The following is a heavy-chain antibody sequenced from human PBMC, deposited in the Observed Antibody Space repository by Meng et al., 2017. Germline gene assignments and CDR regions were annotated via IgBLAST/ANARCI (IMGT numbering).Heavy chain of an antibody. D-gene: IGHD5-24*01. CDR3: AHRPNVEMATYHFDY. Sequence: HITLKASGPTLVKPTPTPTLTCTFSGFALSTSGVGVGWIRQPPGKALEWLALIYWDDDKRYSPSLKSRLTITKDTSKNQVVLTMTNMDPVDTATYYCAHRPNVEMATYHFDYWGQGTLVTVSS. CDR2: IYWDDDK. V-gene: IGHV2-5*02. J-gene: IGHJ4*02. CDR1: GFALSTSGVG.